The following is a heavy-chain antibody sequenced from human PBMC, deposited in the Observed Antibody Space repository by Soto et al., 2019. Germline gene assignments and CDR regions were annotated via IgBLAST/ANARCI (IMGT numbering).Heavy chain of an antibody. J-gene: IGHJ4*02. CDR2: IYYSGST. CDR3: ARVYNWNDIPSYYFDY. V-gene: IGHV4-30-4*01. D-gene: IGHD1-20*01. Sequence: SETLSLTCTVSGGSISSGDYYWSWIRQPPGKGLEWIGYIYYSGSTYYNPSLKSRVTISVDTSKNQFSLKLSSVTAADTAVYYCARVYNWNDIPSYYFDYWGQGTLVTVSS. CDR1: GGSISSGDYY.